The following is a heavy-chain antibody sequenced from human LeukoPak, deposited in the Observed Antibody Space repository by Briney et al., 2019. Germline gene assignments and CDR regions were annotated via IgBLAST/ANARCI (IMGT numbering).Heavy chain of an antibody. CDR1: GFIFSDYY. Sequence: GGSLRLSCAASGFIFSDYYMTWIRQAPGEGLEWISSISSASTYTNYADSVKGRFTVSRDNAKISVYLQMNALRVDDTALYFCARETRLQDYCNSISCFRGFDFWGQGALVTVSS. V-gene: IGHV3-11*06. D-gene: IGHD2-2*01. CDR3: ARETRLQDYCNSISCFRGFDF. CDR2: ISSASTYT. J-gene: IGHJ4*02.